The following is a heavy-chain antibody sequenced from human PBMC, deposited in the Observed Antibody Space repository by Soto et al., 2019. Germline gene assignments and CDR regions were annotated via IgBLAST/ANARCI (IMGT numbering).Heavy chain of an antibody. CDR2: IRYDGSNI. CDR3: ARDGVGATDFWVYLDY. D-gene: IGHD2-8*01. CDR1: GFTFSGYG. V-gene: IGHV3-33*01. J-gene: IGHJ4*02. Sequence: QVQLVESGGGVVQPGRSLRLSCVASGFTFSGYGMHWVRQAPGKGLEWVAIIRYDGSNIYYADSVRGRFANSRDNSKNTLFLQMDSLGVEDMAVYYCARDGVGATDFWVYLDYWGQGALVNVSS.